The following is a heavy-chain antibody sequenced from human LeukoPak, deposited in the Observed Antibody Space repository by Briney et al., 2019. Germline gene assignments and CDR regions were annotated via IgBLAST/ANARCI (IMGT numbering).Heavy chain of an antibody. CDR1: GFTFTDYG. CDR2: ISGDTRTI. V-gene: IGHV3-48*04. CDR3: ARGGATKTFDF. Sequence: GGSLRLSCAATGFTFTDYGMDWVRQAPGKGLEWVSYISGDTRTIYYADSVKGRFIISRDTAENSVYLQMHILRAEDTAVYYCARGGATKTFDFWGQGTLVTVSS. D-gene: IGHD1-26*01. J-gene: IGHJ4*02.